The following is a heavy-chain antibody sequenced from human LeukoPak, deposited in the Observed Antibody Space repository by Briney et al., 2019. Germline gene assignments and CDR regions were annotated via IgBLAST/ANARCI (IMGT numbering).Heavy chain of an antibody. Sequence: GGSLRLSCAASGFTFSSYGMHWVRQAPGKGLDWVAVISNDGSKKYYADSVKGRFTISRDNSKNTLSLQVSSLGTEDTAVYYCAKDRYSYAFEYSDSWGQGTLVTVSS. CDR1: GFTFSSYG. CDR3: AKDRYSYAFEYSDS. CDR2: ISNDGSKK. V-gene: IGHV3-30*18. J-gene: IGHJ4*02. D-gene: IGHD5-18*01.